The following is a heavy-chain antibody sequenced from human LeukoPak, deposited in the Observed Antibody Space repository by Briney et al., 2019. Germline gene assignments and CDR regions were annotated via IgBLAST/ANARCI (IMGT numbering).Heavy chain of an antibody. CDR1: GYSIRSGYY. Sequence: SETLSLTCAVSGYSIRSGYYWAWIRQPPGKGLEWIGSLHHTSSTYYNPSLKSRVTMSVDKSNNKFSLKLSSVTAADTALYYCARDRESSPWELLLDYWGQGILDTVSS. CDR3: ARDRESSPWELLLDY. CDR2: LHHTSST. D-gene: IGHD1-26*01. V-gene: IGHV4-38-2*02. J-gene: IGHJ4*02.